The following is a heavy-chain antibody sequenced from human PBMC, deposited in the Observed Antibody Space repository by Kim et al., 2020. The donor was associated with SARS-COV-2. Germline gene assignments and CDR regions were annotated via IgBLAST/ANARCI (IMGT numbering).Heavy chain of an antibody. Sequence: GGSLRLSCAASGFSFSSYGMHWVRQAPGKGLEWVAVIWYDGSNKYYADSGKGRFTISRDNSKNTLYLQMNSLRAEDTAVYYCASQSDYDFGMDVWGQGTTVTVSS. CDR2: IWYDGSNK. J-gene: IGHJ6*02. CDR1: GFSFSSYG. V-gene: IGHV3-33*01. D-gene: IGHD3-3*01. CDR3: ASQSDYDFGMDV.